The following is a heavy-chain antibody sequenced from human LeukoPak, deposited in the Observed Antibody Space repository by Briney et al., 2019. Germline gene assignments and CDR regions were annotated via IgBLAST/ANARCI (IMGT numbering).Heavy chain of an antibody. D-gene: IGHD3-22*01. J-gene: IGHJ4*02. CDR3: ARNYYDRSGYYRALDY. CDR2: IYYSGST. Sequence: SETLSLTCTVSGDSISSSNYYWGWIRQPPGKGLEWIGNIYYSGSTYYNPSLKSRLSISVDTSKNQFSLKLSSVAAADTAVYYCARNYYDRSGYYRALDYWGQGTLVIVSS. V-gene: IGHV4-39*07. CDR1: GDSISSSNYY.